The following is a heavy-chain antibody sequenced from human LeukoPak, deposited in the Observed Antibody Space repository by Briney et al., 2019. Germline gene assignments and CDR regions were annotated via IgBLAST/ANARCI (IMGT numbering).Heavy chain of an antibody. CDR1: GGSISSYY. J-gene: IGHJ5*02. CDR3: ARRGSSWYRKGWFDP. D-gene: IGHD6-13*01. Sequence: PSETLSLTCTVSGGSISSYYWSWIRQPPGKGLEWIGYIYYSGSTNYNPSLKSRVTISVDTSKNQFSLKLSSVTAADTAVYYCARRGSSWYRKGWFDPWGQGTLVTVSS. CDR2: IYYSGST. V-gene: IGHV4-59*12.